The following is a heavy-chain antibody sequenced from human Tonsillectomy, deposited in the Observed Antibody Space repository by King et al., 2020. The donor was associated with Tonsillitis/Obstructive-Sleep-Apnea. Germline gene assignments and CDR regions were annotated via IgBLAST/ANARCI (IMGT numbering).Heavy chain of an antibody. CDR2: IIPIFGTA. CDR3: ASIYYYDSSGYDPPFDY. V-gene: IGHV1-69*01. Sequence: QLVQSGAEVKKPGSSVKVSCKASGGTFSSYAISWVRQAPGQGLEWMGGIIPIFGTANYAQEFQGRVTITADESTSTAYMELSSLRSEDTAVYYCASIYYYDSSGYDPPFDYWGQGTLVTVSS. D-gene: IGHD3-22*01. CDR1: GGTFSSYA. J-gene: IGHJ4*02.